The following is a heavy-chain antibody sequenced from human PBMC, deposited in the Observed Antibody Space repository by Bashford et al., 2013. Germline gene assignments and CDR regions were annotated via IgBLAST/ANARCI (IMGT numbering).Heavy chain of an antibody. CDR3: ARDTKITSMSSGYLILTLTP. V-gene: IGHV1-2*02. D-gene: IGHD2/OR15-2a*01. CDR1: GYTLSGY. Sequence: VASVKVSCEASGYTLSGYVHWVRQAPGQGLEWMGWISAYNGNTKYAEKFQGKVTLTRDTSFNTAYMEMSSLQSDDTAVYYCARDTKITSMSSGYLILTLTPWGQGTRGHRLL. J-gene: IGHJ1*01. CDR2: ISAYNGNT.